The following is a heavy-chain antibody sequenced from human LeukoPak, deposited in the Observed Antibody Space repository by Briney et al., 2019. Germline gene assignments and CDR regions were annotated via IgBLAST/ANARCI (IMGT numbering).Heavy chain of an antibody. CDR1: GYSFTSYW. D-gene: IGHD6-13*01. CDR3: ARASHSSSHTSPGDY. V-gene: IGHV5-51*01. Sequence: GESLKISCKGSGYSFTSYWIGWVRRMPGKGLEWMGIIYPGDSDTRYSPSFQGQVTISADKSISTAYLQWSSLKASDTAMYYCARASHSSSHTSPGDYWGQGTLVTVSS. J-gene: IGHJ4*02. CDR2: IYPGDSDT.